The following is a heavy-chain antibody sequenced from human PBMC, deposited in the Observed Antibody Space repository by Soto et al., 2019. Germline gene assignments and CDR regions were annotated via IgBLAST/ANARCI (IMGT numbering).Heavy chain of an antibody. CDR3: ARDWVYGSY. V-gene: IGHV3-30-3*01. CDR2: ISYDGSNK. J-gene: IGHJ4*02. CDR1: GFTFSSYS. D-gene: IGHD3-10*01. Sequence: PGGSLRLSCAASGFTFSSYSMHWVRQAPGKGLEWVAVISYDGSNKYYADSVKGRFTISRDNSKNTLYLQMNSLRTEDTAVYYCARDWVYGSYWGQGTLVTVS.